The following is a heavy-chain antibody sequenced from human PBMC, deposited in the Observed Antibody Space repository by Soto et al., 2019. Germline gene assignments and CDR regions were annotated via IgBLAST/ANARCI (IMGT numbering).Heavy chain of an antibody. CDR1: GGTFSSHA. J-gene: IGHJ6*02. CDR3: ARGIIVGATVRYYYGMDV. V-gene: IGHV1-69*13. CDR2: IIPIFGTA. D-gene: IGHD1-26*01. Sequence: SVKVSCKASGGTFSSHAISWVRQAPGQGLEWMGGIIPIFGTANYAQKFQGRVTITADESTSTAYMELSSLRSEDTAVYYCARGIIVGATVRYYYGMDVWGQGTTVTVSS.